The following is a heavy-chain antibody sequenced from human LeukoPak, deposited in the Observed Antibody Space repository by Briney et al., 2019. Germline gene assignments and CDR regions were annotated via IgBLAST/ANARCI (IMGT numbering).Heavy chain of an antibody. Sequence: PSETLSLTCAVYGGSFSDYYWSWIRQPPGKGLEWIGEINHSGSTNYNPSLKSRVTISKDTSKTQFPLRLSSVTAADTAVYYCARARLDSSGRFDYWGQGTLVTVSS. CDR3: ARARLDSSGRFDY. CDR2: INHSGST. CDR1: GGSFSDYY. J-gene: IGHJ4*02. D-gene: IGHD3-22*01. V-gene: IGHV4-34*01.